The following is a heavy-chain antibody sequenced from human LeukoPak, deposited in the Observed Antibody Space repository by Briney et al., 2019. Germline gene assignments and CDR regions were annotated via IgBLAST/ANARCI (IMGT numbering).Heavy chain of an antibody. CDR2: ISWNSGNI. V-gene: IGHV3-9*01. J-gene: IGHJ4*02. CDR3: AKDSWAAANYYFDY. CDR1: GFSFDDYA. D-gene: IGHD6-13*01. Sequence: GGSLRLSCAASGFSFDDYAMHWVRQAPGKGLEWVSGISWNSGNIAYADAVKGRFTISRDNARNSLYLQMNSLRAEDTALYYCAKDSWAAANYYFDYWGQGTLVTVSS.